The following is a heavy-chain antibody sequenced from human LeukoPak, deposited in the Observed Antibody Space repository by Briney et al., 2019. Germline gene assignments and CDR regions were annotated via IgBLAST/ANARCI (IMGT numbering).Heavy chain of an antibody. V-gene: IGHV3-30*02. D-gene: IGHD1-26*01. CDR1: GFTFSSYG. CDR3: AKVASGSYYNWPFDY. CDR2: IRYDGSNK. J-gene: IGHJ4*02. Sequence: PGGSLRLSCVASGFTFSSYGMHWVRQAPGKGLEWVSFIRYDGSNKYYADSVKGRLTISRDNSKNTLYLQMNSLRAEDTAVYYCAKVASGSYYNWPFDYWGQGTLVTVSS.